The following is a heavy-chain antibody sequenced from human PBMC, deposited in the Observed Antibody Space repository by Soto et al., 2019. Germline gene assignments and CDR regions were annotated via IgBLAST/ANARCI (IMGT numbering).Heavy chain of an antibody. D-gene: IGHD3-3*01. CDR1: GGTFSSYA. V-gene: IGHV1-69*13. CDR3: ATIRSTIFGVVHRWFDP. J-gene: IGHJ5*02. Sequence: APVKVSCKASGGTFSSYAISWVRQAPGQGLEWMGGIIPIFGTANYAQKFQGRVTITADESTSTAYMELSSLRSEDTAVYYCATIRSTIFGVVHRWFDPWGHGTLVTXSS. CDR2: IIPIFGTA.